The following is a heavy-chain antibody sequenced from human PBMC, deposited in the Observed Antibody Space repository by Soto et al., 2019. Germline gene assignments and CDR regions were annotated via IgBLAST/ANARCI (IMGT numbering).Heavy chain of an antibody. J-gene: IGHJ6*02. CDR1: GFTFSSYS. D-gene: IGHD2-2*02. Sequence: GGSLRLSCAASGFTFSSYSMNWVRQAPGKGLERVSSISSSSSYIYYADSVKGRFTISRDNAKNSPYLQMNSLRAEDTAVYYCATDKSTDDIRNHYYFYGLDVWGQGTTVTVSS. CDR2: ISSSSSYI. CDR3: ATDKSTDDIRNHYYFYGLDV. V-gene: IGHV3-21*01.